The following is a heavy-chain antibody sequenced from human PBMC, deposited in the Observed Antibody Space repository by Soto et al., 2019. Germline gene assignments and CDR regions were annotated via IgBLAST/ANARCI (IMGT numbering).Heavy chain of an antibody. V-gene: IGHV4-61*01. D-gene: IGHD3-10*01. CDR1: GGSVSSGSYY. Sequence: PSETLSLTCTVSGGSVSSGSYYRSWIRQPPGKGLEWIGYIYYSGSTNYTPSLKSRVTISVDTSKNQFSLKLSSVTAADTAVYYCASTLRFGELLPFDYWGQGTLVTVSS. CDR3: ASTLRFGELLPFDY. CDR2: IYYSGST. J-gene: IGHJ4*02.